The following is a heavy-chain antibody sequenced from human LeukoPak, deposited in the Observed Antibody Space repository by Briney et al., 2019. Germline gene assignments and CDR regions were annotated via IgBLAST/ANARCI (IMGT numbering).Heavy chain of an antibody. CDR1: GFTFSSYW. J-gene: IGHJ3*02. V-gene: IGHV3-74*01. D-gene: IGHD2-21*01. Sequence: GGSLRLFCGASGFTFSSYWMHGVRQAPGKGLVWGSRINSDGSSTSYADSVKGRFTISRDNAKNTLYLQMNSLRAEDTAVYYCAREIPFAFDIWGHGTMVTVSS. CDR3: AREIPFAFDI. CDR2: INSDGSST.